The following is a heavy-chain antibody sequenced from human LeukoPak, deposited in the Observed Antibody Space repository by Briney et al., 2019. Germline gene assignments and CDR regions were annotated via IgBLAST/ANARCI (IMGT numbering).Heavy chain of an antibody. CDR1: GFTFSSYS. V-gene: IGHV3-21*01. J-gene: IGHJ4*02. CDR3: GPLGYCSSTSCYALDY. CDR2: ISSSSSYI. Sequence: GGSLRLSCAASGFTFSSYSMNWVRQAPGKGLEWVSSISSSSSYIYYADSVKGRFTISRDNAKNSLYLRMNSLRAEDTAVYYCGPLGYCSSTSCYALDYWGQGTLVTVSS. D-gene: IGHD2-2*01.